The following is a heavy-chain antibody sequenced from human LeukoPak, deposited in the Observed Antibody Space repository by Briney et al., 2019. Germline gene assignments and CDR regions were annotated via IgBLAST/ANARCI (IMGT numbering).Heavy chain of an antibody. CDR3: ATRPPYSSSWYTNY. CDR1: GFTVNNNY. V-gene: IGHV3-66*02. CDR2: IYSGGST. J-gene: IGHJ4*02. D-gene: IGHD6-13*01. Sequence: PGGSLRLSCAASGFTVNNNYMSWVRQAPGKGLEWVSLIYSGGSTYYADSVKGRFTISRDNSKNTLYLQMNSLRAEDTAVYYCATRPPYSSSWYTNYWGQGTLVTVSS.